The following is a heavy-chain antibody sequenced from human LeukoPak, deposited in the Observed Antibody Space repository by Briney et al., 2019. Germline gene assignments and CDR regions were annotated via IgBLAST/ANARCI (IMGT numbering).Heavy chain of an antibody. CDR3: AKSKYYYDSSGYDY. D-gene: IGHD3-22*01. CDR1: RFTFSDHY. CDR2: ISGSGGST. J-gene: IGHJ4*02. Sequence: GGSLRLSCGASRFTFSDHYMSWIRQAPGKGLEWVSAISGSGGSTYYADSVKGRFTISRDNSKNTLYLQMNSLRAEDTAVYYCAKSKYYYDSSGYDYWGQGTLVTVSS. V-gene: IGHV3-23*01.